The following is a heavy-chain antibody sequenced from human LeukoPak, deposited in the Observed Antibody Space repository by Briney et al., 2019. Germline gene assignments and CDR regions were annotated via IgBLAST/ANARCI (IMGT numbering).Heavy chain of an antibody. Sequence: ASVKVSCKASGYTFTSFGITWVRQAPGHGLEWMGWISPYIGDTNYAQEFQDRITMTTDTSTSTAYMELTSLRPDDTAVYYCARLIVAGVLREAFDIWGQGTVVTVSS. CDR1: GYTFTSFG. D-gene: IGHD6-19*01. CDR3: ARLIVAGVLREAFDI. CDR2: ISPYIGDT. V-gene: IGHV1-18*01. J-gene: IGHJ3*02.